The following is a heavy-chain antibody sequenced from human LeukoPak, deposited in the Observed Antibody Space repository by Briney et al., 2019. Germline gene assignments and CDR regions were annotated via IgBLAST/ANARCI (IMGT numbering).Heavy chain of an antibody. CDR1: GFTFSSYW. CDR2: IKQDGSEK. V-gene: IGHV3-7*01. CDR3: TRENWYIDY. Sequence: GGSLRLSCAAFGFTFSSYWMSWVRQAPGKGLEWVANIKQDGSEKYYVDSVKDRFTISRDNAKNSLYLQMNSLRAEDAAVYCCTRENWYIDYWGQGNLVTVSS. J-gene: IGHJ4*02.